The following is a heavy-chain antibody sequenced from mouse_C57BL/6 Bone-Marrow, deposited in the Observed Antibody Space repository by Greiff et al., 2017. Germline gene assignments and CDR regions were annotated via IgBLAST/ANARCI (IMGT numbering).Heavy chain of an antibody. J-gene: IGHJ1*03. CDR3: TIYYGNYNSNWYFDV. D-gene: IGHD2-1*01. V-gene: IGHV14-4*01. CDR1: GFNIKDDY. Sequence: EVQLQQSGAELVRPGASVKLSCTASGFNIKDDYMHWVKQRPEQGLEWIGWIDPENGDTEYASKFQGKATITADTSSNTAYLQLSSLTSEDPAVYYCTIYYGNYNSNWYFDVWGTGTTVTVSS. CDR2: IDPENGDT.